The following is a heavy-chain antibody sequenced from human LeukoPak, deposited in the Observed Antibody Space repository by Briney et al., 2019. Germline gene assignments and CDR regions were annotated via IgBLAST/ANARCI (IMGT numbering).Heavy chain of an antibody. CDR1: GYNLSNYW. J-gene: IGHJ4*02. Sequence: GESLKISCKSFGYNLSNYWIGWVRQMPGKGLEWMGIIYPGDSDTRYSPSFQGQVTISADKSISTAYLQWSSLKASDTAMYYCAVRRDSYFDYWGQGTLVTVSS. CDR3: AVRRDSYFDY. V-gene: IGHV5-51*01. CDR2: IYPGDSDT.